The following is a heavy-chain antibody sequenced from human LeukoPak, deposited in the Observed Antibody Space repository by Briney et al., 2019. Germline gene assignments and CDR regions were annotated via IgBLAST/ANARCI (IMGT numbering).Heavy chain of an antibody. CDR3: ARTKGYRTSTSCPGGMDV. J-gene: IGHJ6*02. CDR2: INPNIGGQ. V-gene: IGHV1-2*02. D-gene: IGHD2-2*01. Sequence: ASVKVSCKASGYTFTGHYMHWVQLAPGQGLEWMGWINPNIGGQNYAQKFQGRVIMTRDTSISTAYMELRRLTSDDTAVYYCARTKGYRTSTSCPGGMDVWGQGTTVTVSS. CDR1: GYTFTGHY.